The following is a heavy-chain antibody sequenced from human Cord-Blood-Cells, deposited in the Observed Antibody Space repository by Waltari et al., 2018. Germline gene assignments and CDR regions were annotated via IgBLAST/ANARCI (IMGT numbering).Heavy chain of an antibody. J-gene: IGHJ4*02. V-gene: IGHV1-69*01. CDR3: ARDRQFGRNYDILTGYYY. D-gene: IGHD3-9*01. CDR2: IIPIFGTA. Sequence: QGLEWMGGIIPIFGTANYAQKFQGRVTITADESTSTAYMELSSLRSEDTAVYYCARDRQFGRNYDILTGYYYWGQGTLVTVSS.